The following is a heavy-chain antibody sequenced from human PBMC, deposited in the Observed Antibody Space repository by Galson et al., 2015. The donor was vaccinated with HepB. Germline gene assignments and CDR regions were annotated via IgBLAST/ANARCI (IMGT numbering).Heavy chain of an antibody. D-gene: IGHD3-16*01. CDR3: ARGSGGVAAPDFDY. Sequence: SVKVSCKASGYTFTSYAMNWVRQAPGQGLEWMGWINTNTGNPTYAQGFTGRFVFSLDTSVSTAYLQTSSLKAEDTAVYYCARGSGGVAAPDFDYWGQGTLVTVSS. V-gene: IGHV7-4-1*02. CDR2: INTNTGNP. J-gene: IGHJ4*02. CDR1: GYTFTSYA.